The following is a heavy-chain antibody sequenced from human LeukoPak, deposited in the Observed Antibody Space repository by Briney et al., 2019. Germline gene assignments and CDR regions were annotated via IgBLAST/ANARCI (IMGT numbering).Heavy chain of an antibody. J-gene: IGHJ5*02. D-gene: IGHD2-2*01. CDR3: ARVLGTSNNNWFDP. CDR2: IYTSGST. V-gene: IGHV4-39*07. CDR1: GGSISSSSYY. Sequence: SETLSLTCTVSGGSISSSSYYWGWIRQPPGKGLEWIGSIYTSGSTNYNPSLKSRVTMSVDTSKNQFSLKLSSVTAADTAVYYCARVLGTSNNNWFDPWGQGTLVTVSS.